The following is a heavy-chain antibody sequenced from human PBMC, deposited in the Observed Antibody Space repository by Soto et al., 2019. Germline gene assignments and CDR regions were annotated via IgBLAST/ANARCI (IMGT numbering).Heavy chain of an antibody. CDR1: GGSISSGGYY. Sequence: SETLSLTCTVSGGSISSGGYYWSWIRQHPGKGLEWIGYIYYSGSTYYNPSLKSRVTISVDTSKNQFSLKLSSVTAADTAVYYCAIADSSSLGPSYYFDYWGQGTLVTVSS. J-gene: IGHJ4*02. CDR3: AIADSSSLGPSYYFDY. V-gene: IGHV4-31*03. D-gene: IGHD6-6*01. CDR2: IYYSGST.